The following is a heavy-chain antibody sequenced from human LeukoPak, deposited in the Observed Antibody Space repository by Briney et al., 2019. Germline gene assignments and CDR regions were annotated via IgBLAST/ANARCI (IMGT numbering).Heavy chain of an antibody. Sequence: ASVKVSCKASGYTFTSYYMHWVRQAPGQGLEWMGIINPSGGSTSYAQKFQGRVTMTRDTSTSTVYMELSSLRSEDTAVYYCAGSGYYGSGKHWFDPWGQGTLVTVSS. D-gene: IGHD3-10*01. CDR3: AGSGYYGSGKHWFDP. CDR2: INPSGGST. J-gene: IGHJ5*02. V-gene: IGHV1-46*01. CDR1: GYTFTSYY.